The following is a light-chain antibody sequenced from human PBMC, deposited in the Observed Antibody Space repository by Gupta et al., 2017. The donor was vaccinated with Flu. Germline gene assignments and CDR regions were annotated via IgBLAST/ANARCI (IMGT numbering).Light chain of an antibody. V-gene: IGLV1-44*01. CDR2: NNN. CDR1: HSHIRSNV. CDR3: AAWDDSLSGPTSYV. J-gene: IGLJ1*01. Sequence: QYVLTQPPSASETPGKMAPISCSGRHSHIRSNVVNWYQQLPATATKLLIYNNNQRPSGVPDRFSDSKSGTSASLAISGLQSEDEADYYCAAWDDSLSGPTSYVFVTGTKVTVL.